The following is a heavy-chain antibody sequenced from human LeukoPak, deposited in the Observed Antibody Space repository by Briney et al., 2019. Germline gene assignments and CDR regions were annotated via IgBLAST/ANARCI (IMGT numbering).Heavy chain of an antibody. J-gene: IGHJ4*02. CDR3: ASLPRYCSGGSCYLGYFDY. D-gene: IGHD2-15*01. CDR2: IYPGDSDT. CDR1: GYSFTSYW. Sequence: GESLKISCKGSGYSFTSYWIGWVRQMPGKGLEWMGIIYPGDSDTRYSPSFQGQVTISADKSISTAYLQWSSLKASDTAMYYCASLPRYCSGGSCYLGYFDYWGQGTLVTVSS. V-gene: IGHV5-51*01.